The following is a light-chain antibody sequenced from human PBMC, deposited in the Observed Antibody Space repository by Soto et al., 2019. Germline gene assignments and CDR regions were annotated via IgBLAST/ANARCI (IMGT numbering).Light chain of an antibody. CDR3: ASYAGGPQV. CDR1: SSDVGRYDF. CDR2: EVT. V-gene: IGLV2-8*01. J-gene: IGLJ1*01. Sequence: QSALTQPPSASGSPGQSVTISCTGTSSDVGRYDFVSWYQHHPGKVPKLMIYEVTKRPSGVPDRFSGSKSGNTASLTVSGLLPEDDADYYCASYAGGPQVFGTGPKVTVL.